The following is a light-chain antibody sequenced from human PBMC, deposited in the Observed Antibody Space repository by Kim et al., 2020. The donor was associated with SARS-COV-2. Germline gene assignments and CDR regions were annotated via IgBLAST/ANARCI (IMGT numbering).Light chain of an antibody. V-gene: IGLV2-8*01. J-gene: IGLJ2*01. Sequence: GQSVPISCTETSSDVGGYNYVSGYQQHPGKAPKRMIYEVSKRPSGVPDRFSGSKSGNTASLTVSGLQAEDEADYYCSSYAGSNNLVFGGGTQLTVL. CDR2: EVS. CDR3: SSYAGSNNLV. CDR1: SSDVGGYNY.